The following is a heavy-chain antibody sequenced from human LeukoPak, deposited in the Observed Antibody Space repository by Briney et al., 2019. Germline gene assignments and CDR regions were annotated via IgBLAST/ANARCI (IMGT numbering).Heavy chain of an antibody. D-gene: IGHD2-8*01. CDR2: IIPFLHIA. CDR3: ARVGYCTHGVCYSMDL. J-gene: IGHJ6*04. Sequence: SVKVSCKASGDTFNNYTIAWVRQAPGQGLEWMGRIIPFLHIADYAPNFRGRLTITADKSTNTAYMELSSLRSEDTAIYYCARVGYCTHGVCYSMDLWGRGTTVIVSS. V-gene: IGHV1-69*02. CDR1: GDTFNNYT.